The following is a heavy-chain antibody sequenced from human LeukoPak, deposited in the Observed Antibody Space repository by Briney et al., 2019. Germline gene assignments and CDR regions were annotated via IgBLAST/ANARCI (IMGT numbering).Heavy chain of an antibody. CDR1: EFTFSPYG. V-gene: IGHV3-30*18. CDR2: ISYDGSYK. D-gene: IGHD2-15*01. J-gene: IGHJ4*02. CDR3: AKDRCSGLNTIDY. Sequence: GGSLRLSCAASEFTFSPYGMHWVRQAPGKGLEWVAVISYDGSYKFYADSVKGRFTISRNNSKSTLYLQMNSLRAEDTAVYYCAKDRCSGLNTIDYWGQGTLVTVSS.